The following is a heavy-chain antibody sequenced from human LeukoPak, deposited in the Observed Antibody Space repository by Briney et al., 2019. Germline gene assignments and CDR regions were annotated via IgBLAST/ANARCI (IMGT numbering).Heavy chain of an antibody. CDR1: GGSFSGYY. J-gene: IGHJ4*02. Sequence: SETLSLTCAVYGGSFSGYYWSWIRQPPGKGLEWIGEINHSGSTNYNPSLKSRVTISVDTSKNQFSLKLSSVTAADTAVYYCASARTVNYFDYWGQGTLVTVSS. CDR3: ASARTVNYFDY. D-gene: IGHD3-16*02. V-gene: IGHV4-34*01. CDR2: INHSGST.